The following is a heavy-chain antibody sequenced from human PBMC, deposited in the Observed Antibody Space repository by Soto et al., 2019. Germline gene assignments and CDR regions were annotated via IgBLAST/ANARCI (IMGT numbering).Heavy chain of an antibody. D-gene: IGHD2-2*01. J-gene: IGHJ6*02. V-gene: IGHV2-26*01. CDR1: GFSLSNARMG. CDR3: ARIRGGYCSSTSCYPPSLGMDV. CDR2: IFSNDEK. Sequence: QVTLKESGPVLVKPTETLTLTCTVSGFSLSNARMGVSWIRQPPGKALEWLAHIFSNDEKSYSTSLKSRLTISKDTSKSQVVLTMTNMDPVDTATYYCARIRGGYCSSTSCYPPSLGMDVWGQGTTVTVSS.